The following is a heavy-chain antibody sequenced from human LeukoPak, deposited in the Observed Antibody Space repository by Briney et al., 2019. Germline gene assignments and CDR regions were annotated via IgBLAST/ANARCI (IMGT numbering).Heavy chain of an antibody. CDR2: LNPNSGGT. D-gene: IGHD2-2*01. V-gene: IGHV1-2*02. J-gene: IGHJ4*02. CDR1: GYTFSDYY. CDR3: ARVSCTGTSCYLYFDY. Sequence: GASVKVSCKASGYTFSDYYMNWVRQAPGQGLEWMGWLNPNSGGTNFAQKFQGRVTMNRDTSITTAYMELSSLRSDDTAVYYCARVSCTGTSCYLYFDYWGQGTLVTVSS.